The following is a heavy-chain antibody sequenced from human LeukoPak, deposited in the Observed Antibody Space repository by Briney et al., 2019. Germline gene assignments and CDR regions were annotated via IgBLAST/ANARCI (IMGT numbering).Heavy chain of an antibody. J-gene: IGHJ4*02. CDR2: SNPSGGST. CDR3: AGGPEAVTTNY. CDR1: GYTFTSYY. V-gene: IGHV1-46*01. Sequence: ASVGVSCKASGYTFTSYYMHWVRQAPGQGLEWMGISNPSGGSTSYAQRFQGRVTMTRDTSTSTVYMELSRLRSEDTPVYYCAGGPEAVTTNYWGQGTLVTVSS. D-gene: IGHD4-17*01.